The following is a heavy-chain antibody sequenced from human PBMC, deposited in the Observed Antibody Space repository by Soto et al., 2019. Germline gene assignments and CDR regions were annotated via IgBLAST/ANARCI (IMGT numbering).Heavy chain of an antibody. CDR1: GGTFSSYT. CDR3: ARYGPGYYDFWSGYWLDP. D-gene: IGHD3-3*01. V-gene: IGHV1-69*02. Sequence: SVKVSCKASGGTFSSYTISWVRQAPGQGLEWMGRIIPILGIANYAQKFQGRVTITADKSTSTAYMELSSLRSEDTAVYYCARYGPGYYDFWSGYWLDPWGQGTLVTV. J-gene: IGHJ5*02. CDR2: IIPILGIA.